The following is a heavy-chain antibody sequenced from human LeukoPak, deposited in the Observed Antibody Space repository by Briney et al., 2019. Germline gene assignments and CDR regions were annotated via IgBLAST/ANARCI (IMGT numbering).Heavy chain of an antibody. V-gene: IGHV4-59*12. Sequence: KTSETLSLTCTVSGGSISTYYWSWIRQPPGKGLEWIGYIYHSGSTNYNPSLKSRVTISVDTSKNQFSLKLSSVTAADTAVYYCARRAALRYFVYYYYYMDVWGKGTTVTISS. CDR1: GGSISTYY. J-gene: IGHJ6*03. CDR3: ARRAALRYFVYYYYYMDV. D-gene: IGHD3-9*01. CDR2: IYHSGST.